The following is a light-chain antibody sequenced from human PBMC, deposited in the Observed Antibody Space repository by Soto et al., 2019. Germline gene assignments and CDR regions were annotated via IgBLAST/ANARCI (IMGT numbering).Light chain of an antibody. V-gene: IGKV1-17*01. CDR3: LQHSDCPFT. CDR2: SAS. Sequence: DIQMTQSPSSLSASVGDRVTITCRASQDIRHALGWYQQKPGKVPKRLIYSASSLQNGVPSRFSGSGSEAVFTLTISSLQPDDFATYCCLQHSDCPFTVGQGPRLEI. CDR1: QDIRHA. J-gene: IGKJ2*01.